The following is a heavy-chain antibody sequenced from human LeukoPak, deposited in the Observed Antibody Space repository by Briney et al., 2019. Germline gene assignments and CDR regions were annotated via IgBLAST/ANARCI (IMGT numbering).Heavy chain of an antibody. CDR2: IWYDGSNK. CDR3: ARVGELRRQWLIGY. J-gene: IGHJ4*02. D-gene: IGHD6-19*01. CDR1: GFTFSSYG. Sequence: PGGSLRLSCAASGFTFSSYGMHWVRQAPGKGLEWVAVIWYDGSNKYYADSVKGRFTISRDNSKNTLYLQMNSLRAEDTAVYCCARVGELRRQWLIGYWGQGTLVTVSS. V-gene: IGHV3-33*01.